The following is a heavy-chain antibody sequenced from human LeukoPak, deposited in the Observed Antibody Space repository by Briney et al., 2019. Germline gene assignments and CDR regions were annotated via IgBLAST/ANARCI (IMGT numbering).Heavy chain of an antibody. V-gene: IGHV1-24*01. CDR2: FDPEDGET. D-gene: IGHD6-13*01. Sequence: ASVKVSCKVSGYTLTELSMHWVRQAPGKGLEWMGGFDPEDGETIYAQKFQGRVTMTEDTSTDTAYMELSSLRSEDTAVYYCATVIMAAAGKGGNWFDPWGQGTLVTVSS. CDR1: GYTLTELS. J-gene: IGHJ5*02. CDR3: ATVIMAAAGKGGNWFDP.